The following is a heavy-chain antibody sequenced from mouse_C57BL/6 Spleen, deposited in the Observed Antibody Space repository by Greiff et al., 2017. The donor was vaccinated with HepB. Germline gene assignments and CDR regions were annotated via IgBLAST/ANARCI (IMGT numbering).Heavy chain of an antibody. J-gene: IGHJ4*01. CDR2: IYPGDGDT. CDR1: GYTFTSYW. D-gene: IGHD2-2*01. CDR3: ARDPMVTTEAMDY. Sequence: QVQLQQPGAELVKPGASVKLSCKASGYTFTSYWMQWVKQRPGKGLEWIGRIYPGDGDTNYNGKFKGKATLTADKSSSTAYMQLSSLTSEDSAVYFCARDPMVTTEAMDYWGQGTTVTVSS. V-gene: IGHV1-82*01.